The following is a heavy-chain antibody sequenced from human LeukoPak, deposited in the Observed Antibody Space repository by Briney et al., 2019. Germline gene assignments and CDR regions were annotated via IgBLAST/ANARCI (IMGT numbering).Heavy chain of an antibody. J-gene: IGHJ3*01. CDR3: ARKGNAFDF. CDR1: GFIVSSNY. CDR2: IYGSSRT. D-gene: IGHD3-10*01. Sequence: GGSLRLSCAGSGFIVSSNYMSWVRQAAGKGLEWVSVIYGSSRTYYADSVKGRFTISRDNSKNTVYLQMDSLRVEDTAVYYCARKGNAFDFWGQGTMVTVSS. V-gene: IGHV3-66*01.